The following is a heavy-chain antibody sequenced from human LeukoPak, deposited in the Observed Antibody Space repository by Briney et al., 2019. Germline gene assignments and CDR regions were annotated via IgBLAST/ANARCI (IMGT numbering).Heavy chain of an antibody. Sequence: ASVKVSCKASGYTFTGYYMHWVRQAPGQGLEWMGWINPNSGGTNYAQKFQGWVTMTRDTSISTAYMELSRLRSDDTAVYYCARVYGSGSFTLDYWGQGTLVTVSS. D-gene: IGHD3-10*01. CDR3: ARVYGSGSFTLDY. V-gene: IGHV1-2*04. J-gene: IGHJ4*02. CDR1: GYTFTGYY. CDR2: INPNSGGT.